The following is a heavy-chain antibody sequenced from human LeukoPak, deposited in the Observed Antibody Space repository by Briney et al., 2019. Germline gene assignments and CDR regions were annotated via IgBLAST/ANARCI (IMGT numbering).Heavy chain of an antibody. CDR3: ARGSITIFFIDY. V-gene: IGHV3-30*03. D-gene: IGHD3-9*01. CDR2: ISYDGSNK. J-gene: IGHJ4*02. CDR1: GFTFSSYW. Sequence: GGSLRLSCAASGFTFSSYWMSWVRQAPGKGLEWVAVISYDGSNKYYADSVKGRFTISRDNSKNTLYLQMNSLRAEDTAVYYCARGSITIFFIDYWGQGTLVTVSS.